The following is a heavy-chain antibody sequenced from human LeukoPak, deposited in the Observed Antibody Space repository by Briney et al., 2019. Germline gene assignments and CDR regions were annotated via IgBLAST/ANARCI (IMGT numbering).Heavy chain of an antibody. D-gene: IGHD3-10*01. V-gene: IGHV1-46*01. CDR1: GYTFTNFY. CDR2: IHPSEGVT. Sequence: GASVKLSCKASGYTFTNFYMHWVRQAPGQGLEWMGLIHPSEGVTKYAQEFQDRVTMTRDTSTSTVYMELSSLRFEDTAVYYCATYTQSGAQGISDYWGQGTLVTVSS. J-gene: IGHJ4*02. CDR3: ATYTQSGAQGISDY.